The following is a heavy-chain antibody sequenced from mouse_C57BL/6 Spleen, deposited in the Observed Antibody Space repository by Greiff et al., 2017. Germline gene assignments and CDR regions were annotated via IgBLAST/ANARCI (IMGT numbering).Heavy chain of an antibody. D-gene: IGHD1-1*01. CDR1: GFTFSSYA. CDR2: ISSGGDYI. Sequence: EVQRVESGEGLVKPGGSLKLSCAASGFTFSSYAMSWVRQTPEKRLEWVAYISSGGDYIYYADTVKGRFTISSDNARNTLYLQMSSLKSEDTAMYYCTRVNYGSSYPYWYFDVWGTGTTGTVSS. V-gene: IGHV5-9-1*02. CDR3: TRVNYGSSYPYWYFDV. J-gene: IGHJ1*03.